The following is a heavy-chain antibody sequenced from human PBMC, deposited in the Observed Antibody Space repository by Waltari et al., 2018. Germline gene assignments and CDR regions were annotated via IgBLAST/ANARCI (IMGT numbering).Heavy chain of an antibody. CDR2: IYPSGST. V-gene: IGHV4-61*02. J-gene: IGHJ4*02. CDR3: ARRAVTGAMFVS. CDR1: GGSITSGSYY. D-gene: IGHD6-19*01. Sequence: QVQLQESGPGLVKPSQTLSLTCTVSGGSITSGSYYWTWIRRPAGKGLEWIGRIYPSGSTNYSPSLNSRVTISVDTSKNQFSLHLTSVTAADTAVYFCARRAVTGAMFVSWGQGRLVTVSS.